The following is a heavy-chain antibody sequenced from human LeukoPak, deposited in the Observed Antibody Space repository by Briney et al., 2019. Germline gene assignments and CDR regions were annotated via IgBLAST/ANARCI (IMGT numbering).Heavy chain of an antibody. J-gene: IGHJ4*02. CDR2: ISWNSGSI. CDR1: GFSFDDYA. CDR3: ARVVYYGSGSYLVYYSDY. V-gene: IGHV3-9*01. Sequence: PGGSLRLSCAASGFSFDDYAMRWVRQAPGKGLEWVSGISWNSGSIGYADSVKGRFTISRDNAKNSLYLQMNSLRAEDTAVYYCARVVYYGSGSYLVYYSDYWGQGTLVTVSS. D-gene: IGHD3-10*01.